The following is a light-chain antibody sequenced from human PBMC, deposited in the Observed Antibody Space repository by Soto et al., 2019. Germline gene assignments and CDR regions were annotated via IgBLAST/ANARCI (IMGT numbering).Light chain of an antibody. CDR3: QHYVTWPLA. V-gene: IGKV3-15*01. CDR1: RGIGST. CDR2: DTS. Sequence: EVVMTQSPATLSVSPGERATLSCRASRGIGSTLAWYQQKPGQTPRLLIYDTSTRATGVPGRFIGSRSGTEFTLTINSLQSEDFAIYYCQHYVTWPLAFGGGTRVENK. J-gene: IGKJ4*01.